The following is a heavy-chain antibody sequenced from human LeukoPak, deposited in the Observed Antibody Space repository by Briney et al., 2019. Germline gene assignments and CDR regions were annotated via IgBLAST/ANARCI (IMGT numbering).Heavy chain of an antibody. J-gene: IGHJ4*02. CDR2: IYTSGST. D-gene: IGHD3-10*01. Sequence: SETLSLTCTVSGGSISSYYWSWIRQPPGKGLEWIGYIYTSGSTNYNPSLKSRVTISVDTSKNQFSLRLNSVTAADTAVYYCARAPWNLVRGIITHYFDYWGQGTLVTVSS. CDR3: ARAPWNLVRGIITHYFDY. V-gene: IGHV4-4*09. CDR1: GGSISSYY.